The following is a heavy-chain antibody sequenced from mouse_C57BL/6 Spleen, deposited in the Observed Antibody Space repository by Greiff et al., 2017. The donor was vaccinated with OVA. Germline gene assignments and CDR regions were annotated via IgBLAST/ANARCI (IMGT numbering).Heavy chain of an antibody. Sequence: VQLQQPGAELVRPGSSVKLSCKASGYTFTSYWMDWVKQRPGQGLEWIGNIYPSDSETHYNQKFKDKATLTVDKSSSTAYMQLSSLTSEDSAVYYWARSLGRIDYWGQGTTLTVSS. V-gene: IGHV1-61*01. J-gene: IGHJ2*01. CDR2: IYPSDSET. CDR3: ARSLGRIDY. CDR1: GYTFTSYW. D-gene: IGHD4-1*01.